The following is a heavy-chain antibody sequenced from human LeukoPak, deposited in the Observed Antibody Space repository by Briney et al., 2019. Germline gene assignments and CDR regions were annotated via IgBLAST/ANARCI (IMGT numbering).Heavy chain of an antibody. V-gene: IGHV2-70*11. Sequence: ESGPALVKPTQTLTLTCTFSGFSLSTSGMCVSWIRQPPGKALEWLARIDWDDDKYYSTSLKTRLTISKDTSKNQVVLTMTNMDPVDTATYFCARSSPYSSSWSYNWFDPWGQGTLVTVSS. CDR1: GFSLSTSGMC. J-gene: IGHJ5*02. D-gene: IGHD6-13*01. CDR3: ARSSPYSSSWSYNWFDP. CDR2: IDWDDDK.